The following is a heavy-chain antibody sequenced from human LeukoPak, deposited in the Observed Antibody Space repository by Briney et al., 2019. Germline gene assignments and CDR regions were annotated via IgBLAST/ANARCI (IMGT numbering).Heavy chain of an antibody. CDR2: IIPIFGTA. Sequence: SVKVSCKASGYTFTTYGISWVRQAPGQGLEWMGGIIPIFGTANYAQKFQGRVTITADESTSTAYMELSSLRSEDTAVYYCASNYYGSVSANYWGQGTLVTVSS. J-gene: IGHJ4*02. CDR3: ASNYYGSVSANY. D-gene: IGHD3-10*01. CDR1: GYTFTTYG. V-gene: IGHV1-69*13.